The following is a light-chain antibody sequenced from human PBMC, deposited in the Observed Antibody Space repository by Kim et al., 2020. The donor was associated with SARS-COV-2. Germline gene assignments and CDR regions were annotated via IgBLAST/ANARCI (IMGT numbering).Light chain of an antibody. J-gene: IGLJ3*02. CDR1: NLGDKY. V-gene: IGLV3-1*01. CDR3: QAWDSSTAV. Sequence: SYELTQSPSVSVGPGQTASIICSGDNLGDKYTYWYQQKPGQSPVLVIYQDTKRPSGIPERFSGSNSGNTATLTISGTQAQDEGDYYCQAWDSSTAVFGGG. CDR2: QDT.